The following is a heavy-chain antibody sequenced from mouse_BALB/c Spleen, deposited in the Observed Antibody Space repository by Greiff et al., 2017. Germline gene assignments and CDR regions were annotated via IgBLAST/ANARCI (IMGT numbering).Heavy chain of an antibody. CDR3: ARVDRAMDY. J-gene: IGHJ4*01. CDR1: GYSITSDYA. CDR2: ISYSGST. Sequence: ESGPGLVKPSQSLSLTCTVTGYSITSDYAWNWIRQFPGNKLEWMGYISYSGSTSYNPSLKSRISITRDTSKNQFFLQLNSVTAEDTATYYCARVDRAMDYWGQGTSVTVSS. V-gene: IGHV3-2*02.